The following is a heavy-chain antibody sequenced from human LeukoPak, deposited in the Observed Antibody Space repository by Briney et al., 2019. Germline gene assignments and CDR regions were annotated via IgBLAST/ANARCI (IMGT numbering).Heavy chain of an antibody. J-gene: IGHJ4*02. CDR2: ISGSGGST. D-gene: IGHD3-22*01. CDR1: GFTFTSYA. V-gene: IGHV3-23*01. Sequence: GGSLRLSCAASGFTFTSYAMSWVRQAPGKGLEWVSSISGSGGSTYYADSVKGRFTISRDNSKNTLYLQMYSLRADDTAVYYCAKLLYDSSGYFDYWGQGTLVTVSS. CDR3: AKLLYDSSGYFDY.